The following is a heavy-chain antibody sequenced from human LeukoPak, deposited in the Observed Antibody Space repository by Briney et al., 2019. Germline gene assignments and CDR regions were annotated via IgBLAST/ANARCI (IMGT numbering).Heavy chain of an antibody. CDR1: GYTFTSYY. V-gene: IGHV1-46*04. Sequence: ASVKVSCKASGYTFTSYYMHWVRQAPGQGLEWMGIINPSGGSTSYAQELQGRVTMTKDTSTDTAYMELSSLRSEDTAAYYCATWYYYDSSDYYLADYWGQGTLVTVSS. CDR2: INPSGGST. D-gene: IGHD3-22*01. J-gene: IGHJ4*02. CDR3: ATWYYYDSSDYYLADY.